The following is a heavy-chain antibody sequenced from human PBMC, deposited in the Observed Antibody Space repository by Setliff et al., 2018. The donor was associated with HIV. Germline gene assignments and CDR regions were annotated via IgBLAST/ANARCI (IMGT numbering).Heavy chain of an antibody. V-gene: IGHV3-48*01. CDR2: ISSTSSNI. D-gene: IGHD6-19*01. CDR1: GFTFSDYP. CDR3: ARYALAVPGYHNAFDI. J-gene: IGHJ3*02. Sequence: PGGSLRLSCAASGFTFSDYPMNWVRQAPGKGLEWVSHISSTSSNIYYVDSVEGRFTISRDNADNSLYLQMNSLRAEDTAVYYCARYALAVPGYHNAFDIWGQGTMVTVSS.